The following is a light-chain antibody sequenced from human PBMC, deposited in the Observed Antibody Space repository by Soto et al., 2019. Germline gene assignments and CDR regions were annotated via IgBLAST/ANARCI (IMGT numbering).Light chain of an antibody. CDR3: QQYGSSPLYT. CDR2: GAS. V-gene: IGKV3-20*01. CDR1: QSVSSSY. J-gene: IGKJ2*01. Sequence: EIVLTQSPGTLSLSPGERATLSCRASQSVSSSYLAWYQQKPGQAPRLLIYGASSRATGSTDRISGSGSGTDFTLTISRLEPEDFAVYYCQQYGSSPLYTFGQGTKLEIK.